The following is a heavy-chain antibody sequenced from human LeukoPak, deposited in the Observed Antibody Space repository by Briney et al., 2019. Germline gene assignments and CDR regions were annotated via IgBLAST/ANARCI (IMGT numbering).Heavy chain of an antibody. CDR3: AKDTTMIVVEGGGFDY. CDR2: ISWDGGST. CDR1: GFTFDGYT. Sequence: QPGGSLRLSCAASGFTFDGYTMHWVRQAPGKGLEWVSLISWDGGSTYYADSVKGRFTISRENSKNSLYLQMNSLRTEDTALYYCAKDTTMIVVEGGGFDYWGQGTLVTVSS. V-gene: IGHV3-43*01. J-gene: IGHJ4*02. D-gene: IGHD3-22*01.